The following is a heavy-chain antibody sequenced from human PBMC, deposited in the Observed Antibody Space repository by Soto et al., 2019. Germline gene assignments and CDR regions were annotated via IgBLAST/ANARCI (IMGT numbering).Heavy chain of an antibody. Sequence: PGGSLRLSCAASGFIFSNYGMHWVRQAPGKGLEWVAVISYDVSYINYADSVKGRFTISRDNSKNTVFLQMNSLRAEDTAVYFCAKDAVQYKTNLEYWGQGTRVTVSS. D-gene: IGHD1-1*01. CDR3: AKDAVQYKTNLEY. CDR2: ISYDVSYI. CDR1: GFIFSNYG. V-gene: IGHV3-30*18. J-gene: IGHJ4*02.